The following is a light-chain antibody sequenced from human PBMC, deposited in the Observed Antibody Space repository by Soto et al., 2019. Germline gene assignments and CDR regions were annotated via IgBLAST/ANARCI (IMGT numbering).Light chain of an antibody. CDR3: QQRLSWPIT. J-gene: IGKJ5*01. V-gene: IGKV3-15*01. CDR1: QSVYYN. Sequence: EIVMTQSPATLSVSPGERATLSCRASQSVYYNLAWYQQGPGQAPRLLLYGASTRATGIPGRFSGSGSGTDFTLTISSLEPEDFAVYYCQQRLSWPITFGQGTRLEIK. CDR2: GAS.